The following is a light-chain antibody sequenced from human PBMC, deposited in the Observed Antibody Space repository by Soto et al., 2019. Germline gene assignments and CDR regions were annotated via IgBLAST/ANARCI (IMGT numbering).Light chain of an antibody. CDR1: QSVSST. V-gene: IGKV3-15*01. CDR2: GAS. Sequence: EIVMTQSPATLSVSPGARAPLSCRASQSVSSTLAWYQQKPGQAPRLLIYGASTRATGIPARFSGSGSGTEFTLTISSLQSEDFAVYYCQQRSNWPRTFGQGTKVDI. CDR3: QQRSNWPRT. J-gene: IGKJ1*01.